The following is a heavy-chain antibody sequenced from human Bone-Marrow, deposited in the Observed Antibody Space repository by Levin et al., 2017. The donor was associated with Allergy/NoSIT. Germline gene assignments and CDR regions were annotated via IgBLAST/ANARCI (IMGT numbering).Heavy chain of an antibody. CDR2: IKKDGSQK. V-gene: IGHV3-7*02. J-gene: IGHJ4*02. CDR3: VNWGSY. Sequence: GGSLRLSCVVSGFTISSYWMSWVRQAPGKGLEWVAKIKKDGSQKYYVDSVKGRFTISRDNAKNSLYLQMNSLRAEDTAVYYCVNWGSYWVQGPLVTVSS. CDR1: GFTISSYW. D-gene: IGHD3-16*01.